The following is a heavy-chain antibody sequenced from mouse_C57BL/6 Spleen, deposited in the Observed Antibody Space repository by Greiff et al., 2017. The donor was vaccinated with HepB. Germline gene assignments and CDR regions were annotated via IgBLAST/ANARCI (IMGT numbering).Heavy chain of an antibody. D-gene: IGHD3-2*02. V-gene: IGHV14-4*01. CDR3: TTRDGSGYGFAY. CDR2: IDPENGDT. Sequence: VQLQQYGAELVRPGASVKLSCTASGFNIKDDYMHWVKQRPEQGLEWIGWIDPENGDTEYASKFQGKATITADTSSNTAYLQLSSLTSEDTAVYYCTTRDGSGYGFAYWGQGTLVTVSA. J-gene: IGHJ3*01. CDR1: GFNIKDDY.